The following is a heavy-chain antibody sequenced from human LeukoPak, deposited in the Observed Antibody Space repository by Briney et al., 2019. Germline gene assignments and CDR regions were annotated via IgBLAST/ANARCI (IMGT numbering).Heavy chain of an antibody. D-gene: IGHD5-12*01. CDR3: AREEVATILYLYYHYGMDV. V-gene: IGHV3-7*01. Sequence: GGSLRLSCAASGFTFSSYWMSWVRQAPGKGLEWVANIKQDGSEKYYVDSVKGRFTISRDNAKNSLYLQMNSLRAEDTAVYYCAREEVATILYLYYHYGMDVWGQGTTVTVSS. CDR1: GFTFSSYW. CDR2: IKQDGSEK. J-gene: IGHJ6*02.